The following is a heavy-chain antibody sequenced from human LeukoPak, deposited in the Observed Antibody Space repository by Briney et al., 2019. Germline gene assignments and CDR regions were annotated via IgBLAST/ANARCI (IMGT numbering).Heavy chain of an antibody. CDR2: LYYSGST. CDR1: GGSISSYY. Sequence: SETLSPTCTVSGGSISSYYWSWIRQPPGKGLEWIGYLYYSGSTNYNPSLKSRVTISVDTSKNQFSLKLSSVTAADTAVYYCARGARSEDFDYWGQGTLVTVSS. CDR3: ARGARSEDFDY. V-gene: IGHV4-59*01. J-gene: IGHJ4*02. D-gene: IGHD2-15*01.